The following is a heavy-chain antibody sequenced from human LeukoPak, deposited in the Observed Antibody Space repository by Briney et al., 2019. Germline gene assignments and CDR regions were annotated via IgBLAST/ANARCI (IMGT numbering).Heavy chain of an antibody. D-gene: IGHD3-22*01. Sequence: SETLSLTCTVSGDSINSYYWSWIRQPAGKGLEWIGRIYTSGSTNYNPSLKGRVTMSVATSKNQFSLNLNSLTAADTAVYYCARDRPCDSSGYFYVFDYWGQGTLVTVSS. CDR3: ARDRPCDSSGYFYVFDY. V-gene: IGHV4-4*07. J-gene: IGHJ4*02. CDR2: IYTSGST. CDR1: GDSINSYY.